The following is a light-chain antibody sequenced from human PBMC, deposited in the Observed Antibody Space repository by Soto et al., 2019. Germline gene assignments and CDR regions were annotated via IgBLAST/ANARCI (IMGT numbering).Light chain of an antibody. V-gene: IGKV3-20*01. Sequence: EIVLTQSPGTLSLSPGERATLSCRASQTISSNYLAWYQQKPGQAPRLLIYGASSRATGIPDRFSGSGSGTDFTLTISRLEPEYFAVYYCQPYGSSRTFGQGTKVEIK. J-gene: IGKJ1*01. CDR2: GAS. CDR3: QPYGSSRT. CDR1: QTISSNY.